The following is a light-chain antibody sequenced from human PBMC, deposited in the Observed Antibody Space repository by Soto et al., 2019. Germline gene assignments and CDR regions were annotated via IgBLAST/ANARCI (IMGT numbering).Light chain of an antibody. CDR2: LGS. J-gene: IGKJ1*01. CDR1: QSLLHTSGDNY. V-gene: IGKV2-28*01. Sequence: DIVMTHSPLSLSVTPGEPASITCTSSQSLLHTSGDNYLDWYLQRPGQSPQLLIYLGSKRAPGVSDRISGTVSGTRFTLRISRVEAEDVAISYSMQAKTIPRTFGQGNKV. CDR3: MQAKTIPRT.